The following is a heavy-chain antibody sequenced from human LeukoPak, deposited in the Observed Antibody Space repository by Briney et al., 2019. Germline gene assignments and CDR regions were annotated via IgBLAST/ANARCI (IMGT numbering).Heavy chain of an antibody. V-gene: IGHV4-30-2*01. CDR1: GGSISSCGYS. CDR2: IYHSGST. CDR3: ARIGSSGFFDY. Sequence: SETLSLTCAVSGGSISSCGYSWSWIRQPPGKGLEWIGYIYHSGSTYYNPSLKSRVTISEDRSKNQFSLKLSSVTAADTAVYYCARIGSSGFFDYWGKGTLVTVSS. J-gene: IGHJ4*02. D-gene: IGHD6-19*01.